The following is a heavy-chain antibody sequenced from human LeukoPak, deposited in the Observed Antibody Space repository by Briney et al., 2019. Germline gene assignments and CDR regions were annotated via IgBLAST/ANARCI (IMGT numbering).Heavy chain of an antibody. V-gene: IGHV4-59*08. J-gene: IGHJ4*02. Sequence: PSEALSLTCTVSGGSISSYFWSWTRQPPGKGLEWIGYVYYSGSTKYNPSLKSRVTISVDTSKNQFSLKLSSVTAADTAVYYCARHAGVVVYSDYWGQGTLVTVSP. CDR2: VYYSGST. CDR1: GGSISSYF. D-gene: IGHD3-22*01. CDR3: ARHAGVVVYSDY.